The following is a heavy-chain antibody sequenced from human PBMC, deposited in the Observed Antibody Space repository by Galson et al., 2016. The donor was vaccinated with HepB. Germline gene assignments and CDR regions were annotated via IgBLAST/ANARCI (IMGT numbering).Heavy chain of an antibody. Sequence: SLRLSCAASGFTFSSYWMSWVRQAPGKGLEWVANIKQDGSEKYYVDSVKGRFTISRDNAKNSLYLQMNSLRAEDTAVYYCARGRQWLTVTLIAEYFQHWGRAPWSPSPQ. CDR2: IKQDGSEK. D-gene: IGHD6-19*01. CDR1: GFTFSSYW. V-gene: IGHV3-7*01. CDR3: ARGRQWLTVTLIAEYFQH. J-gene: IGHJ1*01.